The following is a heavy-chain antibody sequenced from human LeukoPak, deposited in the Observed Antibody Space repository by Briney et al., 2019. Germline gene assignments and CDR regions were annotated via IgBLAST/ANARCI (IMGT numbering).Heavy chain of an antibody. J-gene: IGHJ4*02. CDR1: GGTFSSYG. CDR3: AKPGVVVVPAAIDYFDY. V-gene: IGHV3-30*02. CDR2: IRYDGSNK. D-gene: IGHD2-2*01. Sequence: GASVKVSCKASGGTFSSYGMHWVRQAPGKGLEWVAFIRYDGSNKYYADSVKGRFTISRDNSKNTLYLQMNSLRAEDTAVYYCAKPGVVVVPAAIDYFDYWGQGTLVTVSS.